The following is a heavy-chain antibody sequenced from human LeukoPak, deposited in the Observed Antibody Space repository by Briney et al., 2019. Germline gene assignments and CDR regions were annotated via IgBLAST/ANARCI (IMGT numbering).Heavy chain of an antibody. Sequence: GGSLRLSCAASGFTFSSYAMSWVRQAPGKGLEWVSAISGSGGSTYYADSVKGRFAISRDNSKNTLYLQMNSLRAEDTAVYYCARGGRSRTGPGDYWGQGTLVTVSS. V-gene: IGHV3-23*01. J-gene: IGHJ4*02. CDR3: ARGGRSRTGPGDY. CDR2: ISGSGGST. D-gene: IGHD3/OR15-3a*01. CDR1: GFTFSSYA.